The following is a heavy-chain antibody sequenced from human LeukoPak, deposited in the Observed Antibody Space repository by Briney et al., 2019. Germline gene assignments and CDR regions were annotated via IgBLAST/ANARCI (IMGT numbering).Heavy chain of an antibody. CDR3: ARWRTEHSDYVRDGLDV. J-gene: IGHJ6*02. D-gene: IGHD4-11*01. CDR2: IYTGGGA. CDR1: GFTVTNNY. V-gene: IGHV3-66*02. Sequence: GGSLRPSCAASGFTVTNNYMKWVRQAPGKGLEWVSVIYTGGGAYYSDSVKGRFTLSRDNSKNTVFLQMNSLRPEDTAVYYCARWRTEHSDYVRDGLDVWGQGTTVTVSS.